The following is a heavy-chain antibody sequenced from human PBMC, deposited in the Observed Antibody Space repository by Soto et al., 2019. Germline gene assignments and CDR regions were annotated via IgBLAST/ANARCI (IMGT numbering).Heavy chain of an antibody. CDR2: ISAYNGNT. CDR1: GYTFTSYG. D-gene: IGHD3-3*01. J-gene: IGHJ3*02. Sequence: GASVKVSCKASGYTFTSYGISWVRQAPGQGLEWMGWISAYNGNTNYAQKLQGRVTMTTDTSTSTAYMELRSLRSDDTAVYYCARGRSITIFGVVIAHDAFDIWGQGTMVTGSS. V-gene: IGHV1-18*01. CDR3: ARGRSITIFGVVIAHDAFDI.